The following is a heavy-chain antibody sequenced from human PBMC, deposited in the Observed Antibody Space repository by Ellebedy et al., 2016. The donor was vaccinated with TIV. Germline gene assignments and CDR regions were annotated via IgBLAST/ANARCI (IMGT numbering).Heavy chain of an antibody. J-gene: IGHJ4*02. CDR2: ISYDGSNK. CDR1: GFTFSSYG. D-gene: IGHD2-21*02. V-gene: IGHV3-30*18. CDR3: AKDQSIWAIGDCYFDY. Sequence: GESLKISCAASGFTFSSYGMHWVRQAPGKGLEWVAVISYDGSNKYYADSVKGRFTISRDNSKNTLYLQMNSLRAEDTAVYYCAKDQSIWAIGDCYFDYWGQGTLVTASS.